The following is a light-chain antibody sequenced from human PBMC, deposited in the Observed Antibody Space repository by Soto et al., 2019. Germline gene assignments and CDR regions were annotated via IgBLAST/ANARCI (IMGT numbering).Light chain of an antibody. J-gene: IGKJ1*01. V-gene: IGKV1-5*01. Sequence: DIQMTQSPSTLSASVGDRVTITCRASQSISMFLAWYQQTPGKAPKLLIYDASNSESGVPSRFSGSGSGTEFSLTISNLQPDDFATYYCQHYKSYPWTFGQGTKGDIK. CDR1: QSISMF. CDR2: DAS. CDR3: QHYKSYPWT.